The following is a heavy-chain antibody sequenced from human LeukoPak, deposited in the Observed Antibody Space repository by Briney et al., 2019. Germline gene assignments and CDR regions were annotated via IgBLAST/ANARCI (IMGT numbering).Heavy chain of an antibody. V-gene: IGHV3-30*02. CDR2: IRYDGSNK. Sequence: GGSLRLSCAASGFTFSSYGMHWVRQAPGKGLEWVAFIRYDGSNKYYADSVKGRFTISRDNSKNTLYLQMNSLRAEDTAVYYCAKDPSIITIFGVVKPHYMDVWGKGTTVTVSS. J-gene: IGHJ6*03. CDR1: GFTFSSYG. CDR3: AKDPSIITIFGVVKPHYMDV. D-gene: IGHD3-3*01.